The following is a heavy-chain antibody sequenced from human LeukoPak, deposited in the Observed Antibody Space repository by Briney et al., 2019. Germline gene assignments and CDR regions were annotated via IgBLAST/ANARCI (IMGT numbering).Heavy chain of an antibody. CDR2: SYASGST. CDR3: ARGSSLGFDH. CDR1: GVSVSAYH. D-gene: IGHD7-27*01. V-gene: IGHV4-4*07. J-gene: IGHJ4*02. Sequence: SETLSLTCSVAGVSVSAYHWSWVRQAAGKGLEWIGRSYASGSTTYNPSLEGRVTISVQKPDNQFSLRLMSAMAADTAVYYCARGSSLGFDHWGQGILVTVSS.